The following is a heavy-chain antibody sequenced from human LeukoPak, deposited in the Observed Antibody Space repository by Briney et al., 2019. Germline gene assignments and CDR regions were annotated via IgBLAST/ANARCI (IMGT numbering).Heavy chain of an antibody. J-gene: IGHJ2*01. CDR2: IYYSGST. CDR1: GGSISSSSYY. V-gene: IGHV4-39*07. Sequence: ETLSLTCTVSGGSISSSSYYWGWIRQPPGKGLEWIGSIYYSGSTYYNPSLKSRVTISVDTSKNQFSLKLSSVTAADTAVYYCARGGYCSGGSCLGPAFDLWGRGTLVTVSS. CDR3: ARGGYCSGGSCLGPAFDL. D-gene: IGHD2-15*01.